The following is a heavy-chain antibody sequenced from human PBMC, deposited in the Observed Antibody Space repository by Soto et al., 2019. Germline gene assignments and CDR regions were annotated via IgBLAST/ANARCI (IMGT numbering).Heavy chain of an antibody. CDR1: GISFKKYT. Sequence: QVQLVESGGGVVPPGRSLRLSCAASGISFKKYTMHWVRQAPGKGLEWVAGILSDGKKKYYADSVQGRFTISRDNSKNTLYVQINSLRPDDAALYYCARDDADHIDYWGQGTLVTVSS. D-gene: IGHD2-21*01. CDR3: ARDDADHIDY. V-gene: IGHV3-30*04. J-gene: IGHJ4*02. CDR2: ILSDGKKK.